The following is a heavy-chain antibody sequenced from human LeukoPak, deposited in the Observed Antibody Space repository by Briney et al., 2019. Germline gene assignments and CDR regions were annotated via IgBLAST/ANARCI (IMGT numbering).Heavy chain of an antibody. CDR1: GFTFSSFG. V-gene: IGHV3-33*01. CDR3: VRGVGVSRFNYFDP. J-gene: IGHJ5*02. CDR2: IWYDASNK. D-gene: IGHD1-26*01. Sequence: PGGSLRLSCAASGFTFSSFGMHWVRQAPGKGLEWVAVIWYDASNKYYADSVKGRFTISRDNSKNTLYLQMNSLGDDDTAVYYCVRGVGVSRFNYFDPWGQGTLATVSS.